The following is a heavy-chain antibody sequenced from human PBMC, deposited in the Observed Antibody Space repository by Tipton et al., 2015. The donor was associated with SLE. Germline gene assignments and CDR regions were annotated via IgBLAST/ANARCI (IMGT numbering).Heavy chain of an antibody. CDR1: GFTFSNAW. J-gene: IGHJ4*02. V-gene: IGHV3-15*01. D-gene: IGHD3-10*01. Sequence: GSLRLSCAASGFTFSNAWMSWVRQAPGKGLEWVGRIKSKTDGGTTDYAAPVKGRFTISRDDSKNTLYLQMNSLKTEDTAVCYCTTEFMVRGVIILDYWGQGTLVTVSS. CDR3: TTEFMVRGVIILDY. CDR2: IKSKTDGGTT.